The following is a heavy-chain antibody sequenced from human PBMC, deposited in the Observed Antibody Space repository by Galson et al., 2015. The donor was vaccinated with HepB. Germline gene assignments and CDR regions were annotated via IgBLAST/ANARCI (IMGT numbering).Heavy chain of an antibody. D-gene: IGHD2-21*02. Sequence: SVKVSCKASGYTFTSYYMHWVRQAPGQGLEWMGIINPSGGSTSYAQKFQGRVTMTRDTSTSTVYMELSSLRSEDTAVYYRARAYCGGDCYSPYYYYGMDVWGQGTTVTVSS. CDR3: ARAYCGGDCYSPYYYYGMDV. J-gene: IGHJ6*02. CDR2: INPSGGST. CDR1: GYTFTSYY. V-gene: IGHV1-46*03.